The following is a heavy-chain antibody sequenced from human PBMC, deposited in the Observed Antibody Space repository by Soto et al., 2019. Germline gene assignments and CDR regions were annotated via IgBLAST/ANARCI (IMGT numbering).Heavy chain of an antibody. J-gene: IGHJ4*02. D-gene: IGHD6-13*01. CDR1: GGSISSSSYY. CDR2: IYYSGST. CDR3: ARRGKQHLGQSFDF. Sequence: PSETLSLTCTVSGGSISSSSYYWGWIRQPPGKGLEWIGSIYYSGSTYYNPSLKSRVTISVDTSKNQFSLKLSSVTAADTAVYYCARRGKQHLGQSFDFWGKGTLVTVAS. V-gene: IGHV4-39*01.